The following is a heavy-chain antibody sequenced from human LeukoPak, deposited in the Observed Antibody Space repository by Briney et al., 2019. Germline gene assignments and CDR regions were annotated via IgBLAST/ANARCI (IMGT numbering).Heavy chain of an antibody. CDR2: INPRGASK. V-gene: IGHV1-46*01. CDR3: AREDADYTFSFDF. CDR1: GYTFTRNY. J-gene: IGHJ4*02. D-gene: IGHD4-17*01. Sequence: ASVKVSCKASGYTFTRNYTHWVRQAPGQGLEWMGIINPRGASKTYAQKFQGRLTMTRDTSTSTVYMELSSLRSEDTAVYYCAREDADYTFSFDFWGQGTLVTVSS.